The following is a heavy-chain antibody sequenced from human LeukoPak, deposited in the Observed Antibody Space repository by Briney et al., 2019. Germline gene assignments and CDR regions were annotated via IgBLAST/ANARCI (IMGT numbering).Heavy chain of an antibody. J-gene: IGHJ4*02. CDR2: IYYSGST. V-gene: IGHV4-61*01. CDR1: GGSFSSGSYY. Sequence: SETLSLTCTVSGGSFSSGSYYWSWIRQPPGKGLEWIGNIYYSGSTTYNPSLKSRVTISVDTSKNQFSLKLSSVTAADTAVYFCATFVETTMVTDYWGQGTLVTVSS. CDR3: ATFVETTMVTDY. D-gene: IGHD5-18*01.